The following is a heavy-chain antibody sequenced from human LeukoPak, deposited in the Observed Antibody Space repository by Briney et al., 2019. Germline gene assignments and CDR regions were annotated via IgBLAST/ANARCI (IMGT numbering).Heavy chain of an antibody. CDR1: GGSISNDGYY. CDR2: IYYSGST. D-gene: IGHD7-27*01. V-gene: IGHV4-31*03. Sequence: SQTLSLTCNVSGGSISNDGYYWSWIRQHPGKGLEWLGYIYYSGSTYYNPSLKSRVTLSVDTSKSQFSLRLSSVTAADAAVYYCARDLTGDQFFDPWGQGTLVTVSS. CDR3: ARDLTGDQFFDP. J-gene: IGHJ5*02.